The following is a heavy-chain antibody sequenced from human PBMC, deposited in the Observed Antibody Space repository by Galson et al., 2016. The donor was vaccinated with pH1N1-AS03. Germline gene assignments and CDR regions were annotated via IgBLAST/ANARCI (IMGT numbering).Heavy chain of an antibody. CDR3: ARDEGVAVARRAVDS. CDR1: GFTFTSHV. V-gene: IGHV3-23*01. CDR2: ISNHGAAT. D-gene: IGHD6-19*01. Sequence: SLRLSCAASGFTFTSHVMSWVRQAPGMGLEWVSSISNHGAATYYADSVKGRFTISRDNSKNTLFLLMNSLRAEDTAVYYCARDEGVAVARRAVDSWGQGTLVTVSS. J-gene: IGHJ4*02.